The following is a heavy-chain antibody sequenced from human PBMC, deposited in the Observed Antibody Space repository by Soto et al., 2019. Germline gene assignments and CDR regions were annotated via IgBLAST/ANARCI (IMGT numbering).Heavy chain of an antibody. CDR3: ATVTNYHYYYGMDV. CDR1: GGTFSSYA. CDR2: IIPIFGTA. J-gene: IGHJ6*02. Sequence: SVKVSCKASGGTFSSYAISWVRQAPGQGLEWMGGIIPIFGTANYAQKFQGRVTITADESTSTAYMELSSLRSEDTAVYYCATVTNYHYYYGMDVWGQGTTVTVSS. D-gene: IGHD4-17*01. V-gene: IGHV1-69*13.